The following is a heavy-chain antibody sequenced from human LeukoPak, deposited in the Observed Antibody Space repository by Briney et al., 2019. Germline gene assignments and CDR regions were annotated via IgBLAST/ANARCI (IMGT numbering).Heavy chain of an antibody. CDR1: GTFIXXX. Sequence: GTFIXXXISWVRQAPGQGLEWRGGIITIFGRGNYAKKFKGRGTITWEKYKRTAYMEVRRQRAWETGMDYCVRXXGVIWYDAFDIWGQGTMVTVSS. CDR3: VRXXGVIWYDAFDI. CDR2: IITIFGRG. D-gene: IGHD3-10*01. V-gene: IGHV1-69*06. J-gene: IGHJ3*02.